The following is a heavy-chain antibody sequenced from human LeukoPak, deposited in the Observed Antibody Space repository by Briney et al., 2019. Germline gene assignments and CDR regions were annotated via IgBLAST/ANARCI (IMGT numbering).Heavy chain of an antibody. CDR2: ISGSGVGT. CDR3: AKDQDWPTAMITN. V-gene: IGHV3-23*01. J-gene: IGHJ4*02. D-gene: IGHD5-18*01. Sequence: GGSLRLSCAASGFTFSNSAMSWVRQAPGKGLEWVSGISGSGVGTYYADSVQGRFTISRDNSMKTLYLQMNSLRVEDTAVYYCAKDQDWPTAMITNWGQGTLVTVSS. CDR1: GFTFSNSA.